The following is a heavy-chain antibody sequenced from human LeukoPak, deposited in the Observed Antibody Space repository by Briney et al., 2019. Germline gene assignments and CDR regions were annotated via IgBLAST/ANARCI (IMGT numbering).Heavy chain of an antibody. CDR1: GGAFSGYY. J-gene: IGHJ4*02. CDR3: ARGLKKYYFDY. V-gene: IGHV4-34*01. Sequence: QASGNPSPTCAVYGGAFSGYYWGWIPQPPRKGPGWIGSIYYSGSTYYNPSLKSRVTISVDTSKNQFSLKLSSVTAADTAVYYCARGLKKYYFDYWGQGTLVTVSS. CDR2: IYYSGST.